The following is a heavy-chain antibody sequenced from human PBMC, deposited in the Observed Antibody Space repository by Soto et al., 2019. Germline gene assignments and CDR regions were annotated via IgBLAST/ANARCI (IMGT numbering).Heavy chain of an antibody. Sequence: PSETLSLTCAVSGGSISSSNWWSWVRQPPGKGLEWIGEIYHSGSTNYNPSLKSRVTISVDKSKNQFSLKLSSVTAADTAVYYCATISTGLGYYFDYWGKGTLVTVSS. CDR1: GGSISSSNW. CDR2: IYHSGST. CDR3: ATISTGLGYYFDY. D-gene: IGHD2-2*01. J-gene: IGHJ4*02. V-gene: IGHV4-4*02.